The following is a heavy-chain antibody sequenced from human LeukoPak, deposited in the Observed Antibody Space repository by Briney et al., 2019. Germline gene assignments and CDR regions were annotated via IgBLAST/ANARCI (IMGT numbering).Heavy chain of an antibody. CDR2: ITPNSGGT. D-gene: IGHD3-10*01. V-gene: IGHV1-2*02. Sequence: ASVKVSCKASGYTFTSQYLHWVRQAPGQGLEWMGWITPNSGGTNYAQKFQGRVTMTRDTSISTAYMELSSLRSDDTAVYYCASGSGTYSPDYWGQGTTVTVSS. CDR3: ASGSGTYSPDY. J-gene: IGHJ4*03. CDR1: GYTFTSQY.